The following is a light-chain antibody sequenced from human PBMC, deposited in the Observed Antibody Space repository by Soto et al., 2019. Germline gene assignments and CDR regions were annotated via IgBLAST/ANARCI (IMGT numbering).Light chain of an antibody. Sequence: QSALTQPPSASGSPGQSVTISCTGTSSDVGGYNYVSWFQQHPGKAPKLMIYEVSKRPSGDPDRFSGSKSGNTASLTVSGLQAEDEADYYCSSYAGSNYVFGTGTKLTVL. CDR1: SSDVGGYNY. CDR2: EVS. CDR3: SSYAGSNYV. V-gene: IGLV2-8*01. J-gene: IGLJ1*01.